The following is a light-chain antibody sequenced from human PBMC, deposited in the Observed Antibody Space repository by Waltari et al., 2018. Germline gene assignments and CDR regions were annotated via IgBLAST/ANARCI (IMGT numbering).Light chain of an antibody. CDR3: QQANRFPRN. J-gene: IGKJ5*01. Sequence: DIQMTQSPSSLSAFVGDRVTIPCRASQGIGSWLAWYQQKPGEAAQLLIYGASTLQGGVPSRFSGSGSGTDFTLTSSSQQHDDVASYYCQQANRFPRNFGQGTRLEIK. V-gene: IGKV1-12*01. CDR1: QGIGSW. CDR2: GAS.